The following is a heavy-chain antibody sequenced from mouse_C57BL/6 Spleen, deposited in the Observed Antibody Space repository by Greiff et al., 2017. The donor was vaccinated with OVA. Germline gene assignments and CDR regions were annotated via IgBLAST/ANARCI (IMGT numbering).Heavy chain of an antibody. CDR1: GYAFTNYL. J-gene: IGHJ3*01. CDR3: ARSGGYYGSSYDRFAY. D-gene: IGHD1-1*01. CDR2: VNPGSGGT. Sequence: QVQLQQSGAELVRPGPSGKVSCKASGYAFTNYLIEWVKQRPGQGLEWIGVVNPGSGGTNYNEKFKGKATLTADKSSSTAYMQLSSLTSEDSAVYFCARSGGYYGSSYDRFAYWGQGTLVTVSA. V-gene: IGHV1-54*01.